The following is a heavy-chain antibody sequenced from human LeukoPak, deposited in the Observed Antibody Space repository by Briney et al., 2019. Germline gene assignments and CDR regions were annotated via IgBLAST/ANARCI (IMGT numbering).Heavy chain of an antibody. D-gene: IGHD6-13*01. J-gene: IGHJ4*02. CDR3: ASHLLYSSIWYSAYYFDY. Sequence: GGSLRLSCAASGFTFSSYAMSWVRQAPGKGLEWGSAISGSGGSTYYADSVKGRFTISRDNSKNTLYLQMNSLRAEDTAVYYCASHLLYSSIWYSAYYFDYWGPGTLVTVSS. CDR2: ISGSGGST. V-gene: IGHV3-23*01. CDR1: GFTFSSYA.